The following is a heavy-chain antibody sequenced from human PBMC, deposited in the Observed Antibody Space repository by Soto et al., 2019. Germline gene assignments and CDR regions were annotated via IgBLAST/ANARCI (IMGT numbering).Heavy chain of an antibody. CDR1: GFTFSSYG. V-gene: IGHV3-30*03. Sequence: QVQLVESGGGVVQPGRSLRLSCAASGFTFSSYGMHWVRQAPSKGLEWVAVISYDGSNKYYADSVKGRFTISRDNSKNTLYLQMNSLRAEDTAVYYCAIPGYWGQGTLVTVSS. J-gene: IGHJ4*02. CDR2: ISYDGSNK. CDR3: AIPGY.